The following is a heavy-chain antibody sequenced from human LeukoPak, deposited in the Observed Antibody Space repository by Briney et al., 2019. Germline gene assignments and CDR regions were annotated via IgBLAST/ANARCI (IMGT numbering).Heavy chain of an antibody. CDR3: ARDSARLDDYGYYFDY. CDR2: INYSGST. V-gene: IGHV4-34*01. D-gene: IGHD4-17*01. Sequence: SETLSLTCAIYSESFSGYFWSWIRQPPGKGLEWIGEINYSGSTNYNPSLKSRVTISVDTSKKQFSLKLSSVTAADTAVYYCARDSARLDDYGYYFDYWGQGTLVTVSS. J-gene: IGHJ4*02. CDR1: SESFSGYF.